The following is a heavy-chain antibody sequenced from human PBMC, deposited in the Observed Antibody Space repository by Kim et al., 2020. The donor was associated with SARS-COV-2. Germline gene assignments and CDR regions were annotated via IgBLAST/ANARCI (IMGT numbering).Heavy chain of an antibody. CDR2: ISYDGCNK. J-gene: IGHJ6*02. V-gene: IGHV3-30-3*01. CDR3: ARGNYYESVSLSDYYNGMDV. Sequence: GGSLRLSCAASGLSLDGSAMNWVRQAPGKGLEWVAVISYDGCNKEYADSVKGRFSISRDNSKSTLSLQMNSLRVEDTAVYYCARGNYYESVSLSDYYNGMDVWGQGTTVTVSS. D-gene: IGHD3-10*01. CDR1: GLSLDGSA.